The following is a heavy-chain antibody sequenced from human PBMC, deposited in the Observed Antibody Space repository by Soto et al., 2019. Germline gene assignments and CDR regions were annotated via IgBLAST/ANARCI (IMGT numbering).Heavy chain of an antibody. CDR1: GFTISNYA. J-gene: IGHJ4*02. V-gene: IGHV3-23*01. Sequence: PGGSLRLSCAASGFTISNYAMSRYAMTWVRQAPGKGLEWVSVISGSGGTTYYADSVKGRFTISRDNSKNTLYLQMNSLRAEDTAVYYCAKVAGEDNDILTGYDYFDYWGQGTLDTVSS. D-gene: IGHD3-9*01. CDR2: ISGSGGTT. CDR3: AKVAGEDNDILTGYDYFDY.